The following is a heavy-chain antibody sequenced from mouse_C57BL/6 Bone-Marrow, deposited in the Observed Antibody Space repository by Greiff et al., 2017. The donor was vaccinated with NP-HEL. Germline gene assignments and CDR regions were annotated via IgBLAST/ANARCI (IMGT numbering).Heavy chain of an antibody. CDR3: ARNGLRPYYFDY. V-gene: IGHV1-64*01. CDR2: IHPNSGST. D-gene: IGHD2-4*01. J-gene: IGHJ2*01. Sequence: QVQLQQPGAELVKPGASVKLSCKAYGYTFTSYWMHWVKQRPGQGLEWIGMIHPNSGSTNYNEKFKSKATLTVDKSSSTAYMQLSSLTSEDSAVYYCARNGLRPYYFDYWGQGTTLTVSS. CDR1: GYTFTSYW.